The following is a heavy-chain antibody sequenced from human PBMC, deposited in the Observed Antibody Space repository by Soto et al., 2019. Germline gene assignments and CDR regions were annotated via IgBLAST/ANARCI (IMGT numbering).Heavy chain of an antibody. CDR3: ARDNITGYYYYGGGYYLYGIDD. Sequence: AVNVSCQASGGTFRSYAISWVRQAPGQGLEGMGGIIPIFGTANYAQQFQGRVTITADDSTSIAYTEQSSMRSEDTAVYYVARDNITGYYYYGGGYYLYGIDDWGQGTTVPVSS. V-gene: IGHV1-69*13. D-gene: IGHD3-22*01. J-gene: IGHJ6*02. CDR2: IIPIFGTA. CDR1: GGTFRSYA.